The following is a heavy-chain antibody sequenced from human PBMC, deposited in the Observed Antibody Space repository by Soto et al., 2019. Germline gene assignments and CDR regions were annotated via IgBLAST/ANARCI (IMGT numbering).Heavy chain of an antibody. CDR2: ISSSSSTI. V-gene: IGHV3-48*02. D-gene: IGHD2-15*01. J-gene: IGHJ6*02. Sequence: GGSLRLSCAASGFTFSSYSMNWVRQAPGKGLEWVSYISSSSSTIYYADSVKGRFTISRDNAKNSLYLQMNSLRDEDTAVYYCARDRVVVAGKRSDSYGMDVWGQGTTVTVSS. CDR1: GFTFSSYS. CDR3: ARDRVVVAGKRSDSYGMDV.